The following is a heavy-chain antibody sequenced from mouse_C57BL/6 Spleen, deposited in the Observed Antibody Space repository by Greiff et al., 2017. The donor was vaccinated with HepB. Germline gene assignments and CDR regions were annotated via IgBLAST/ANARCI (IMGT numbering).Heavy chain of an antibody. Sequence: EVHLVESGGGLVKPGGSLKLSCAASGFTFSDYGMHWVRQAPEKGLEWVAYISSGSSTIYYADTVKGRFTISRDNAKNTLFLQMTSLRSEDTAMYYCARRLRQYFDVWGTGTTVTVSS. CDR2: ISSGSSTI. V-gene: IGHV5-17*01. CDR3: ARRLRQYFDV. D-gene: IGHD1-2*01. J-gene: IGHJ1*03. CDR1: GFTFSDYG.